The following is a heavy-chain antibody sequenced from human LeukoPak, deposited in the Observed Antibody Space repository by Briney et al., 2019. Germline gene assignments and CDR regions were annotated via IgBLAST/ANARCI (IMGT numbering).Heavy chain of an antibody. CDR2: ISGSGGST. D-gene: IGHD1-1*01. CDR3: AKGYTPSYYYYYMDV. Sequence: GGSLRLSCAASGFTVSSNYMSWVRQAPGKGLEWVSAISGSGGSTYYADSVKGRFTISRDNSKNTLYLQMNSLRAEDTAVYYCAKGYTPSYYYYYMDVWGKGTTVTISS. V-gene: IGHV3-23*01. CDR1: GFTVSSNY. J-gene: IGHJ6*03.